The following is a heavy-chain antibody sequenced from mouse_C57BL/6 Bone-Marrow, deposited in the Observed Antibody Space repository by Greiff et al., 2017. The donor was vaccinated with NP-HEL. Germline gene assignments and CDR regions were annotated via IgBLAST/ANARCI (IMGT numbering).Heavy chain of an antibody. CDR2: IYPGDGDT. CDR3: ARDGYHY. CDR1: GYAFSSSW. Sequence: LQESGPELVKPGASVKISCKASGYAFSSSWMNWVKQRPGKGLEWIGRIYPGDGDTNYNGKFKGKATLTADKSSSTAYMQLSSLTSEDSAVYFCARDGYHYWGQGTTLTVSS. D-gene: IGHD2-3*01. J-gene: IGHJ2*01. V-gene: IGHV1-82*01.